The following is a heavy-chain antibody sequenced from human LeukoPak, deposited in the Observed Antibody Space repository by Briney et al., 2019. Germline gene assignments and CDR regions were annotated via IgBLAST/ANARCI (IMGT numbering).Heavy chain of an antibody. CDR3: ARLQDAFDI. CDR2: IYYSGST. D-gene: IGHD1-1*01. J-gene: IGHJ3*02. Sequence: SETLSLTCSVSGGSISSDSYYWGWIRQPPGKGLEWIASIYYSGSTYYNPSLKSRVTISVDTSKNQFSLKLSSVTAADTAVYYCARLQDAFDIWGQGTMVTVSS. CDR1: GGSISSDSYY. V-gene: IGHV4-39*01.